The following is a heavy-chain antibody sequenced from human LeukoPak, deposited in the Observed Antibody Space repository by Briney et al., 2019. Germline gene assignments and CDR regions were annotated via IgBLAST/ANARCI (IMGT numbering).Heavy chain of an antibody. D-gene: IGHD1-14*01. CDR1: GGSVTSDSDY. V-gene: IGHV4-61*01. CDR3: ARDQPGLDAFDI. CDR2: LHYTGST. Sequence: SETLSLTCSVSGGSVTSDSDYWSWLRQPPGKGLERIGYLHYTGSTTYNPSLKSRVTISVDTSKNQFSLKLSSVTAADSAVYYCARDQPGLDAFDIWGQGTMVTVSS. J-gene: IGHJ3*02.